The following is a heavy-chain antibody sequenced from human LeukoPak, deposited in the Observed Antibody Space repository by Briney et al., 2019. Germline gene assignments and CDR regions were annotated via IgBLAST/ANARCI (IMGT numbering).Heavy chain of an antibody. CDR1: GYTFTSYD. CDR3: AGALAWGYSYGYCDY. V-gene: IGHV1-8*01. CDR2: MNPKSGNT. D-gene: IGHD5-18*01. J-gene: IGHJ4*02. Sequence: ASVKVSCKASGYTFTSYDINWVRQATGQGLEWMGWMNPKSGNTGYAQKFQGRVTMTRDTAIRTAYMELSSLTSEDTAVYYCAGALAWGYSYGYCDYWGQGTLVTVSS.